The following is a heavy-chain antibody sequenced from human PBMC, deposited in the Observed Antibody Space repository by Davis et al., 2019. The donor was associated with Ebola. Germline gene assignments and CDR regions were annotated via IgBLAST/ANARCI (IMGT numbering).Heavy chain of an antibody. CDR2: ISSSGSYI. V-gene: IGHV3-21*06. CDR1: GFTFSSYT. Sequence: GGSLRLSCAASGFTFSSYTMNWVRQIPGKGLEWVSSISSSGSYIYYGDSVKGRFTISRDNAKNSLYLQMNSLRAEDTAVYYCARDRGNYDSSGYYYERYGMDVWGQGTTVTVSS. J-gene: IGHJ6*02. D-gene: IGHD3-22*01. CDR3: ARDRGNYDSSGYYYERYGMDV.